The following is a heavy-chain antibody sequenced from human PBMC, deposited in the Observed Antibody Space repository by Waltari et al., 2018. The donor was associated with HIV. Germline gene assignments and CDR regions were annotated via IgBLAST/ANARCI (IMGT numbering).Heavy chain of an antibody. Sequence: QVQLQESGPGLVKPSETLSLTCTVSGGSISSYYWSWIRQPPGTGLEWIGYISYSGITNYYPSLKSRVTISVDTSKNQISLKLSSVTAADTAVYYCSRHADEYCGGDCFLPRPYYWGQGTLVTVSS. J-gene: IGHJ4*02. CDR1: GGSISSYY. D-gene: IGHD2-21*02. V-gene: IGHV4-59*08. CDR3: SRHADEYCGGDCFLPRPYY. CDR2: ISYSGIT.